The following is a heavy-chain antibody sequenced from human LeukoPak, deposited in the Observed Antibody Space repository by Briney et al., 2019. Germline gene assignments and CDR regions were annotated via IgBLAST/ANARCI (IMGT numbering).Heavy chain of an antibody. Sequence: ASVKVSCKASGGTFSSYAISWVRQAPGQGLEWMGGIIPIFGTANYAQKFQGRVTITADESTSTAYMELSSLRSEDTAVYYCARGREVVVPAATQPPDYWGQGTLVTVSS. V-gene: IGHV1-69*13. CDR1: GGTFSSYA. CDR3: ARGREVVVPAATQPPDY. CDR2: IIPIFGTA. J-gene: IGHJ4*02. D-gene: IGHD2-2*01.